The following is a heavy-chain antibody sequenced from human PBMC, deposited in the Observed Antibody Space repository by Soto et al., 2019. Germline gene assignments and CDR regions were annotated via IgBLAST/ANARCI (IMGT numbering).Heavy chain of an antibody. CDR2: IHHSGST. D-gene: IGHD1-26*01. CDR1: SYSITSGHW. Sequence: SETLSLTCAVSSYSITSGHWWSWVRQSPGQGLEWIGKIHHSGSTNCNPSLKSRVTISVDNSRNQFSLKLSSVTAADTAVYYCARSGDYCFDYWGQGTLVTVSS. J-gene: IGHJ4*02. CDR3: ARSGDYCFDY. V-gene: IGHV4-4*02.